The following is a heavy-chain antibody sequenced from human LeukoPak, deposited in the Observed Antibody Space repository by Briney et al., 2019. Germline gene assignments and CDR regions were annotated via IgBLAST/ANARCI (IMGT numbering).Heavy chain of an antibody. CDR1: GFTFSNYA. CDR2: ISYDGSNK. V-gene: IGHV3-30*04. D-gene: IGHD2-15*01. J-gene: IGHJ4*02. CDR3: ARDRCSGGVCYSTLDY. Sequence: GGSLRLSCAASGFTFSNYALHWVRQALGKGLEWVAVISYDGSNKYYADSVRGRFTISRDNSKNTLYLQMNSLRAEDTAVYYCARDRCSGGVCYSTLDYWGQGTLVTVSS.